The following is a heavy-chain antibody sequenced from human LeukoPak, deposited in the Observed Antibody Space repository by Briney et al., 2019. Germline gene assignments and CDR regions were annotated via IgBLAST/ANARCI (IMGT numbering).Heavy chain of an antibody. V-gene: IGHV3-7*01. J-gene: IGHJ4*02. CDR1: GFTFSSCW. CDR3: ARALAYGDYFDY. CDR2: IKQDGSEK. D-gene: IGHD4-17*01. Sequence: GGSLRLSCAASGFTFSSCWMSWVRQAPGKGLEWVANIKQDGSEKYYVDSVKGRFTISRDNAKNSLYLQMNSLRAEDTAVYYCARALAYGDYFDYWGQGTLVTVSS.